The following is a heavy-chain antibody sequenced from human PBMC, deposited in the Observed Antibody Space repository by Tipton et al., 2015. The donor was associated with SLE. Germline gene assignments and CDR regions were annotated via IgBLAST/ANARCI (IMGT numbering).Heavy chain of an antibody. Sequence: SLRLSCAASGFTFSSYSMNWVRQAPGKGLEWVSSISSSSSYIYYADSVKGRFTISRDNAKNSLYLQMNSLRAEDTAVYYCARDKYNWNYGRFDYWGQGTLVTVSS. D-gene: IGHD1-7*01. J-gene: IGHJ4*02. CDR3: ARDKYNWNYGRFDY. V-gene: IGHV3-21*01. CDR2: ISSSSSYI. CDR1: GFTFSSYS.